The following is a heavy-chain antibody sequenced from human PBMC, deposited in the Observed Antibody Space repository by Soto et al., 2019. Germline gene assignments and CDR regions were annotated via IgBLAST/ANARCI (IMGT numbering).Heavy chain of an antibody. CDR2: IILPFGTP. V-gene: IGHV1-69*12. Sequence: QVRLVQSEAEVKKPGSSVKVSCKASGGTFSNYAISWVRQAPGQGLEWMGVIILPFGTPNYAQTFQGRATITADESMSTAYMELSGLRSEDTAVYYSARGPDNEGYFDYWGRGTLVTVSS. CDR3: ARGPDNEGYFDY. D-gene: IGHD1-1*01. CDR1: GGTFSNYA. J-gene: IGHJ4*02.